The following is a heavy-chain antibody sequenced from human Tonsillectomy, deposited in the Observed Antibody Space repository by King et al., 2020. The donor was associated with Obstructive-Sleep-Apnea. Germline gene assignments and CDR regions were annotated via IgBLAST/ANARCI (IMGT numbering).Heavy chain of an antibody. CDR2: MSGSGGST. Sequence: VQLVESGGGLVQPGGSLRISCAASGFTFSSYAMSWVRQAPGKGLEWVSVMSGSGGSTYYANSVKGRFTISRDNSKITLYLQMNSLRAEDTALYYCAKARQPYVSGEDYFDYWGQGTLVTVSS. J-gene: IGHJ4*02. CDR3: AKARQPYVSGEDYFDY. CDR1: GFTFSSYA. V-gene: IGHV3-23*04. D-gene: IGHD6-19*01.